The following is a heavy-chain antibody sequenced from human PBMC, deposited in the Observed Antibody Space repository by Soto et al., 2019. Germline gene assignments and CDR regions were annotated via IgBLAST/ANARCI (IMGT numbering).Heavy chain of an antibody. J-gene: IGHJ3*02. CDR3: AKDLRIVGAVTRDAFDI. CDR2: ISGSGDST. Sequence: GGSLRLSCAASGFTFSSYAMSWVRQAPGKGLEWVSGISGSGDSTYYAESVKGRLTISRDNSNNTLYLQMNSLRAEDTAVFYCAKDLRIVGAVTRDAFDIWGQGTMVTVSS. CDR1: GFTFSSYA. D-gene: IGHD1-26*01. V-gene: IGHV3-23*01.